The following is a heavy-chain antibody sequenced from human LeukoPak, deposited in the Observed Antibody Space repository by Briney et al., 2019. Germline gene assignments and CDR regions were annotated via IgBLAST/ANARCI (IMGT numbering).Heavy chain of an antibody. V-gene: IGHV4-59*01. CDR2: IYYSGST. Sequence: SETLSLTCTVSGGSISSYYWSWIRQPPGKGLEWIGCIYYSGSTNYNPSLKSRVTISVDTSKNQFSLKLSSVTAADTAVYYCARGENYYDSSGYYYPFDYWGQGTLVTVSS. CDR1: GGSISSYY. D-gene: IGHD3-22*01. CDR3: ARGENYYDSSGYYYPFDY. J-gene: IGHJ4*02.